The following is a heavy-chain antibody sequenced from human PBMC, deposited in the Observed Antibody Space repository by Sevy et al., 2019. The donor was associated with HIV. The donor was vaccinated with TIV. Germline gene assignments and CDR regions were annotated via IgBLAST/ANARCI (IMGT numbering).Heavy chain of an antibody. CDR3: ATAWASDEAFDP. CDR1: GGSISSVGYF. V-gene: IGHV4-31*03. D-gene: IGHD3-10*01. Sequence: SESLSLTCTVSGGSISSVGYFWSWIRQHPGKGLEWIGYIYYSGSTYYNPSLKSRVTISIDTSKNQFSLKLSSVTAADTAVYYCATAWASDEAFDPWGQGTTVTVSS. CDR2: IYYSGST. J-gene: IGHJ5*02.